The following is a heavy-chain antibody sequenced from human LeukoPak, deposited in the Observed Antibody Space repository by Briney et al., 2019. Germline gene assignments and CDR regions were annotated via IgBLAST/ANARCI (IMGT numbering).Heavy chain of an antibody. CDR2: ISSSGSTI. CDR1: VFTCSSYE. J-gene: IGHJ4*02. CDR3: AREKPYYYDSSGPFDY. V-gene: IGHV3-48*03. Sequence: GSLRLSCAASVFTCSSYEMNWVRQAPGKGLEWVSYISSSGSTIYYADSVKGRFTISRDNAKNSLYLQMNSLRAEDTAVYYCAREKPYYYDSSGPFDYWGQGTLVTVSS. D-gene: IGHD3-22*01.